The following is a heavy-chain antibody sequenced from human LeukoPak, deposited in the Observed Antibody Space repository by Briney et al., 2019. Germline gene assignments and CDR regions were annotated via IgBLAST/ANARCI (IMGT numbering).Heavy chain of an antibody. V-gene: IGHV4-38-2*02. CDR3: ERGIAARLDY. Sequence: SETLSLTCTVSGYSISSGYYWGWIRQPPGKGLEWIGSIYHSGSTYYNPSLKSRVTISVDTSKNQFSLKLSSVTAADTAVYYCERGIAARLDYWGQGTLVTVSS. CDR2: IYHSGST. D-gene: IGHD6-6*01. J-gene: IGHJ4*02. CDR1: GYSISSGYY.